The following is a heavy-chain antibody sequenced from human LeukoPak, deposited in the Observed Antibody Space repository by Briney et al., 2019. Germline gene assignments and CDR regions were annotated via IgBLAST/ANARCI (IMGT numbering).Heavy chain of an antibody. J-gene: IGHJ4*02. CDR3: ASSGSYRFDY. V-gene: IGHV3-48*02. D-gene: IGHD1-26*01. CDR2: ITASGTAM. CDR1: GFTFSSYS. Sequence: GGSLRLSCAASGFTFSSYSMNWVRQAPGRRLEWVSHITASGTAMFYADSVKGRFTISRDNAKNSLYLQMNSLRDEDTAVYYCASSGSYRFDYWGQGTLVTVSS.